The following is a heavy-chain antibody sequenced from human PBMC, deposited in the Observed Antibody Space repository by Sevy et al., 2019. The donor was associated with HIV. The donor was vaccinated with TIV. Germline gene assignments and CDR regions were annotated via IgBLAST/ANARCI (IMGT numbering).Heavy chain of an antibody. CDR2: ISSSGSNI. V-gene: IGHV3-48*03. D-gene: IGHD4-17*01. CDR1: GFPFSSYE. CDR3: ARDLPPSATTVAHFDY. Sequence: VGSLRLSCVASGFPFSSYEMNWVRQAPGKGLEWISYISSSGSNIYYSDSVKGRFTISRDNAKNSLYLQMNSLRAEDTALYYCARDLPPSATTVAHFDYWGQGTLVTVSS. J-gene: IGHJ4*02.